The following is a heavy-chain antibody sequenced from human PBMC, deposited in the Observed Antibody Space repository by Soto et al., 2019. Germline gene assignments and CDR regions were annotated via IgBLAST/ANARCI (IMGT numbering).Heavy chain of an antibody. J-gene: IGHJ6*02. D-gene: IGHD2-2*02. CDR3: AREYTAWPLAYGLDV. CDR2: FGGDENYT. V-gene: IGHV3-74*01. Sequence: PAGTLRLSCVASGFSVKRYWMHWVRPAPGKGLVWLSRFGGDENYTDYADSVRGRFTISRDIAKNTIYLQMNSLRAEDTAVYYCAREYTAWPLAYGLDVWGQGTTVTVSS. CDR1: GFSVKRYW.